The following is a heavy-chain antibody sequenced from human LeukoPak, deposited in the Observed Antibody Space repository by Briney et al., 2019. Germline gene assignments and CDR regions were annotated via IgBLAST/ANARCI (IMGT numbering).Heavy chain of an antibody. CDR2: INHSGST. V-gene: IGHV4-34*01. D-gene: IGHD4-17*01. CDR1: GGSFSGYY. CDR3: ARAGVYGDYGY. J-gene: IGHJ4*02. Sequence: PSETLSLTCAVYGGSFSGYYWSWIRQPPGKGLEWIGEINHSGSTNYNPSLKSRVTISVDTSKNQFSLQLSSVTAADTAVYYCARAGVYGDYGYWGQGTLVTVSS.